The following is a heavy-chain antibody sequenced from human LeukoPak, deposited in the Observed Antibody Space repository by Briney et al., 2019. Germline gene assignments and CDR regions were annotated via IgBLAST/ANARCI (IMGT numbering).Heavy chain of an antibody. J-gene: IGHJ4*02. V-gene: IGHV4-34*01. CDR1: GGSFSGYY. D-gene: IGHD3-3*01. CDR3: ARGKRVYDFRSGYRPFDY. CDR2: INHSGST. Sequence: SETLSLTCAVYGGSFSGYYWSWIRQPPGKGLEWIGEINHSGSTNYNPSLKSRVTISVDTSKNQFSLKLSSVTAADTAVYYCARGKRVYDFRSGYRPFDYWGQGTLVTVSS.